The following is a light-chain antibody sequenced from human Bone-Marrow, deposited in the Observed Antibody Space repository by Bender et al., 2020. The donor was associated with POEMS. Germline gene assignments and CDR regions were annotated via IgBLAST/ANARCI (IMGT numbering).Light chain of an antibody. CDR1: SSNIGTNP. CDR2: RNS. V-gene: IGLV1-44*01. CDR3: AAWEDSLNGRV. Sequence: QSVLTQPPSASGTPGQRVTISCSGSSSNIGTNPVNWYQQLPGTAPKLLIYRNSERPSGVPDRFSGSKSGTSASLAISGLQSEDEADYYCAAWEDSLNGRVFGGGTKLTVL. J-gene: IGLJ3*02.